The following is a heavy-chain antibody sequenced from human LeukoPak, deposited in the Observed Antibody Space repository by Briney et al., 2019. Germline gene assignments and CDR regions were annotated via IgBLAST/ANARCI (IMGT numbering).Heavy chain of an antibody. Sequence: ASVKVSFKPSGYTFTKYGMRWVRQAPGQGLEWMGWISTYNGNTNYAQKLQGRVTMTTDTSTSTAYMDLRSLRSDDTAVYYCARMGDYGDYARYFDYWGQGNLVTVSS. CDR1: GYTFTKYG. D-gene: IGHD4-17*01. CDR3: ARMGDYGDYARYFDY. J-gene: IGHJ4*02. V-gene: IGHV1-18*01. CDR2: ISTYNGNT.